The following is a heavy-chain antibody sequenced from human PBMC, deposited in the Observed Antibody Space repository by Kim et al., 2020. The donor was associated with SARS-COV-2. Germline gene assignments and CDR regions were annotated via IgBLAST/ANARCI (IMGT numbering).Heavy chain of an antibody. V-gene: IGHV3-7*01. J-gene: IGHJ4*02. Sequence: EGSKKYYVDSVKGRFTISRDNAENSLYLQMNSLRAEDTAVYYCARHPFDYWGQGTLVTVSS. CDR3: ARHPFDY. CDR2: EGSKK.